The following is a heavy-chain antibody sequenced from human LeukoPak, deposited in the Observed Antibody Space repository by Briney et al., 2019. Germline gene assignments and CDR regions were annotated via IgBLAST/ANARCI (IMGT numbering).Heavy chain of an antibody. CDR1: GGSVTTHY. CDR2: IYYSGST. CDR3: ARRRYNWNDGGWFDP. J-gene: IGHJ5*02. Sequence: SETLSLTCSVSGGSVTTHYWSWIRQPPGKGLEWIGYIYYSGSTNYNPSLKSRVTISVDTSKNQFSLKLSSVTAADTAVYYCARRRYNWNDGGWFDPWGQGTLVTVSS. D-gene: IGHD1-1*01. V-gene: IGHV4-59*08.